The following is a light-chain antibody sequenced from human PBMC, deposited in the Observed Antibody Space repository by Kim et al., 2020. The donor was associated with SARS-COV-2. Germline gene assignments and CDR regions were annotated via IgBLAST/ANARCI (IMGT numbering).Light chain of an antibody. CDR1: QSVYSDY. J-gene: IGKJ1*01. CDR2: EAS. CDR3: QQYGSSWT. V-gene: IGKV3-20*01. Sequence: EIVLTQSPGTLCLSPGDRATLSCRASQSVYSDYLAWYQQKPGQAPRLLIHEASIRATGIPDRFSGSGSGTDFTLTIRRLQPEDFAVYYCQQYGSSWTFGQETKVYIK.